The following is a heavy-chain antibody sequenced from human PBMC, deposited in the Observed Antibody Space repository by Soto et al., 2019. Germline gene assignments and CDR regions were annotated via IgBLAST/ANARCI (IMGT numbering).Heavy chain of an antibody. D-gene: IGHD2-2*01. CDR3: AKGGSSTSSALDY. CDR1: RFTFTDYA. CDR2: IGGSGRST. V-gene: IGHV3-23*01. Sequence: GFLRLSCAASRFTFTDYAMNWVRQAPGRGLEWVSVIGGSGRSTHYADSVKGRFTVSRDNSNNTLYLQMNSLRAEDTAVYYCAKGGSSTSSALDYWGRGTLVTVSS. J-gene: IGHJ4*02.